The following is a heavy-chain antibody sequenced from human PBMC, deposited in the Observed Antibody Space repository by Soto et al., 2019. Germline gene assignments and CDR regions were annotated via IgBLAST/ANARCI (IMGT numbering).Heavy chain of an antibody. V-gene: IGHV4-4*02. CDR2: IYHSGST. Sequence: SETLSLTCAVSGGSISSSNWWSWVRQPPGKGLEWIGEIYHSGSTNYNPSLKSRVTISVDKSKNQFSLKLSSVTAADTAVYYCARVRRGVNYYYGMNVWGQGTTVTVSS. D-gene: IGHD3-10*01. CDR1: GGSISSSNW. J-gene: IGHJ6*02. CDR3: ARVRRGVNYYYGMNV.